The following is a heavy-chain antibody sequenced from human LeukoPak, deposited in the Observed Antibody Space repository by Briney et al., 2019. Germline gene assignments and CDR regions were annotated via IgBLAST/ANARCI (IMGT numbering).Heavy chain of an antibody. D-gene: IGHD6-19*01. CDR3: ATTRSGWYNFDY. CDR2: IYHSGST. Sequence: SETLSLTCTVSGYSISSGYYWGWIRQPPGKGLEWIGSIYHSGSTYYNPSLKSRVTISVDTSKNQFSLKLSSVTAADTAVYYCATTRSGWYNFDYWGQGTLVTVSS. V-gene: IGHV4-38-2*02. CDR1: GYSISSGYY. J-gene: IGHJ4*02.